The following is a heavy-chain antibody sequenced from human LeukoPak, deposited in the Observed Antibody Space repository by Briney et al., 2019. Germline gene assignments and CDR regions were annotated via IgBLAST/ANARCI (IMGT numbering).Heavy chain of an antibody. Sequence: GEALKISCKGSGYSFTSYWNGWVRQRPGKGVGGMGIIYSGESDTRYSPFCEGQVTISADTSISTAYLQWSSLKASDTAKSYCARLGYCSSTSCYWALDYWGQGTLVTVSS. CDR3: ARLGYCSSTSCYWALDY. J-gene: IGHJ4*02. CDR1: GYSFTSYW. CDR2: IYSGESDT. V-gene: IGHV5-51*01. D-gene: IGHD2-2*01.